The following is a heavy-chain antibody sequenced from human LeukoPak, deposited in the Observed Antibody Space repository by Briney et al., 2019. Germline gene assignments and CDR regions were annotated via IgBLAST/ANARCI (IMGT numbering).Heavy chain of an antibody. CDR1: GYSFTSYW. D-gene: IGHD3-22*01. Sequence: GESLKISCKGSGYSFTSYWIGWVRQMPGKGLEWMGIIYPGDSDTRYSPSFQGQVTISADKSISTAYLQWSSLKASDTAMYYCARWFSSIVVVITRPFDLDAFDIWGQGTMVTVSS. V-gene: IGHV5-51*01. J-gene: IGHJ3*02. CDR3: ARWFSSIVVVITRPFDLDAFDI. CDR2: IYPGDSDT.